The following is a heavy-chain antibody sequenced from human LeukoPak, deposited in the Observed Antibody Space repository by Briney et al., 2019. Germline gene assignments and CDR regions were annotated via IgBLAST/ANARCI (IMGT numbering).Heavy chain of an antibody. D-gene: IGHD6-19*01. CDR3: ARVLTYSSGWYIDY. CDR1: GGSISSYY. V-gene: IGHV4-4*07. J-gene: IGHJ4*02. Sequence: PSETLSLTCTVSGGSISSYYWSWIRQPAGKGLEWIGRIYTSGSTNYNPSLKSRVTISVDTSKNQFSLKLSSVTAADTAVYYCARVLTYSSGWYIDYWGQGTLVTVSS. CDR2: IYTSGST.